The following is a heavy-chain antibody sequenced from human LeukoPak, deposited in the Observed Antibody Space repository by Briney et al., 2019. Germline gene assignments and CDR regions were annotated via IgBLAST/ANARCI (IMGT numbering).Heavy chain of an antibody. J-gene: IGHJ4*02. CDR2: ITHGGST. D-gene: IGHD6-13*01. V-gene: IGHV4-34*01. CDR1: GGSFSGYY. Sequence: PSETLSLTCAVYGGSFSGYYWGWIRQPPGKGLEWIGEITHGGSTNYNPSLKSRVTISVDTSKNQFSLELKSVTAADTAVYYCARGGWHSSSWYFDYWGQGTLVTVSS. CDR3: ARGGWHSSSWYFDY.